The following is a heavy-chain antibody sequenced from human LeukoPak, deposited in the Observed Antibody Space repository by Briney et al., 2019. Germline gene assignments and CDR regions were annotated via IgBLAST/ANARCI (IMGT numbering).Heavy chain of an antibody. J-gene: IGHJ6*02. D-gene: IGHD2-8*01. CDR2: IYYSGST. CDR1: GGSISSYY. CDR3: ARAPMYGLRDYYYYYGMDV. V-gene: IGHV4-59*01. Sequence: SETLSLTCTVSGGSISSYYWRWIRQPPGKGLEWIGYIYYSGSTNYNPSLKSRVTISVDTSKNQFSLKLSSVTAADTAVYYCARAPMYGLRDYYYYYGMDVWGQGTTVTVSS.